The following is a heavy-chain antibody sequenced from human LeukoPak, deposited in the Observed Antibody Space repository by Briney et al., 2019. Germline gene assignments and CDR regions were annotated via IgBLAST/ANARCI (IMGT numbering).Heavy chain of an antibody. Sequence: ASVKVSCKASGYTFTGYYMHWVRQAPGQGLEWMGWINPNSGGTNYAQKFQGWVTMTRDTSISTAYMELSRLRSDDTAVYYCARDSTGYSSGWYMYYGMDVWGQGTTVTVSS. J-gene: IGHJ6*02. D-gene: IGHD6-19*01. V-gene: IGHV1-2*04. CDR3: ARDSTGYSSGWYMYYGMDV. CDR2: INPNSGGT. CDR1: GYTFTGYY.